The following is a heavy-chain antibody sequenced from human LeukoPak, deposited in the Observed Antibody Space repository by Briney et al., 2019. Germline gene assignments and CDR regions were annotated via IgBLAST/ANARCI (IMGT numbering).Heavy chain of an antibody. Sequence: ASVKVSCKASGYTFTNYGISWVRQAPGQGLECMGWISAYNGHTKYAQRFQGRVTMTTDTSTSTAYMELRSLRSDDTAVYYCARDGAYSSSSPTDYYYYYYMDVWGKGTTVTVSS. V-gene: IGHV1-18*01. J-gene: IGHJ6*03. D-gene: IGHD6-6*01. CDR1: GYTFTNYG. CDR3: ARDGAYSSSSPTDYYYYYYMDV. CDR2: ISAYNGHT.